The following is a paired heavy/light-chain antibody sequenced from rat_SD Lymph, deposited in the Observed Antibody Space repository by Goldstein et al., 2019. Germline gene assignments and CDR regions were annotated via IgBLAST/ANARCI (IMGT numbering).Heavy chain of an antibody. Sequence: QVQLKESGPGLVQPSQTLSLTCTVSGFSLTSYSVHWVRQHSGKSLEWMGRMWSDGDTSYNSAFTSRLSISRDTSKSQVFLKMNSLQTEDTGTYYCARNFDYSGDYFDYWGQGVMVTVSS. CDR3: ARNFDYSGDYFDY. CDR2: MWSDGDT. V-gene: IGHV2S18*01. D-gene: IGHD1-1*01. J-gene: IGHJ2*01. CDR1: GFSLTSYS.
Light chain of an antibody. CDR3: QQYYDYPWT. CDR2: NAN. V-gene: IGKV12S36*01. Sequence: DIQMTQSPASLSASLGETVTIECRASEDIYNGLAWYQQKPGKSPQLLIYNANSLHTGVPSRFSGSGSGTQYSLKINSLQSEDVASYFCQQYYDYPWTFGGGTKLELK. CDR1: EDIYNG. J-gene: IGKJ1*01.